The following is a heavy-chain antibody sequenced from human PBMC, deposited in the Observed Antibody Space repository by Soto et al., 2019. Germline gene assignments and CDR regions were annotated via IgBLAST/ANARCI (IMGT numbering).Heavy chain of an antibody. CDR3: ARQRTTVVTQAYFDH. CDR2: IYYSGRT. V-gene: IGHV4-39*01. D-gene: IGHD2-21*02. J-gene: IGHJ4*02. CDR1: GESISSSSYY. Sequence: ETLSLTCIVSGESISSSSYYWGWIRQSPGKGLEWIGSIYYSGRTYYNPSFKSRVTISIDTSKNQFSLKLSSVTATDTAVYYCARQRTTVVTQAYFDHWGQGALVTVSS.